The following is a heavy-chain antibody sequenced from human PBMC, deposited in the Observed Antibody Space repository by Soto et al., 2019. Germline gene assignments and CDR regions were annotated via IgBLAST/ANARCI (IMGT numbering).Heavy chain of an antibody. CDR1: GGSISSYY. D-gene: IGHD5-12*01. CDR3: AGDRLVYSGYESALFEP. CDR2: IYTSGST. Sequence: PSETMSRTCTLSGGSISSYYWSWIRQPAGKGLEWIGRIYTSGSTNYNPSLKSRVTMSVDTSKNQFSLKLSSVTAADAAVYYCAGDRLVYSGYESALFEPWGPGTLVTVSS. V-gene: IGHV4-4*07. J-gene: IGHJ5*02.